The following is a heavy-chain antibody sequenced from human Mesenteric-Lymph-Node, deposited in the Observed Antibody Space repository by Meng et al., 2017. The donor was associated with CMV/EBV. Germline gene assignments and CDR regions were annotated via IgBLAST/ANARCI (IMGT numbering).Heavy chain of an antibody. V-gene: IGHV2-5*02. D-gene: IGHD6-13*01. J-gene: IGHJ4*02. CDR3: ARRLRSSNWYYFDY. CDR2: IYWDDDK. CDR1: GFSFSTSGEA. Sequence: SGFSFSTSGEAVAWIRQPPGKALEWLALIYWDDDKRYSPSLKNRLTITEDTSKNQVVLTMTNMDPVDTATYYCARRLRSSNWYYFDYWGQGTLVTVSS.